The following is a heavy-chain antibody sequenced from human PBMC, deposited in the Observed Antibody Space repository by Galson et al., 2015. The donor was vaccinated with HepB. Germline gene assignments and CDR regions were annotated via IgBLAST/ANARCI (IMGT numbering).Heavy chain of an antibody. V-gene: IGHV3-15*01. D-gene: IGHD3-22*01. J-gene: IGHJ6*02. CDR2: IKSQIDGATA. Sequence: SLRLSCAASEFDFKNAWMNWVRQAPGKGLEWVGRIKSQIDGATADYAGPVKGRFTISRDDSESTLYLQMNTLKPRDSGVHYCTTGGPYMTSSRPYNDHSTGYFWGRGTTVTVSS. CDR3: TTGGPYMTSSRPYNDHSTGYF. CDR1: EFDFKNAW.